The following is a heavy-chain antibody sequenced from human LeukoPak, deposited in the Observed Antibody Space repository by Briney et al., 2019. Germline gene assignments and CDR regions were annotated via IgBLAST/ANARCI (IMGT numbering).Heavy chain of an antibody. CDR1: GGSISSSSYY. V-gene: IGHV4-39*01. CDR2: IYYSGST. CDR3: ARHEGIVPAAINWFDP. D-gene: IGHD2-2*02. Sequence: SETLSLTCTVSGGSISSSSYYGGWIRQPPGKGLEWLGSIYYSGSTYYNPSLKSRVTISVDTSKNQFSLKLSSVTAADTAVYYCARHEGIVPAAINWFDPWGQGTLVTVSS. J-gene: IGHJ5*02.